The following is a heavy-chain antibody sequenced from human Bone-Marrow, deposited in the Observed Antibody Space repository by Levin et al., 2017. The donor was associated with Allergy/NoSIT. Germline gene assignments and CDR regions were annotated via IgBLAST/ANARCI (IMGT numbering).Heavy chain of an antibody. Sequence: VASVKVSYKASGYSFTFFGISWVRQAPGQGLEWMGWISPYNGDTNYAQKFQGRVTMTTDTSTSTAYMELRSLRSDDTAVYYCARELADTAADTFDIWGQGTMVTVSS. CDR3: ARELADTAADTFDI. CDR2: ISPYNGDT. D-gene: IGHD5-18*01. CDR1: GYSFTFFG. J-gene: IGHJ3*02. V-gene: IGHV1-18*01.